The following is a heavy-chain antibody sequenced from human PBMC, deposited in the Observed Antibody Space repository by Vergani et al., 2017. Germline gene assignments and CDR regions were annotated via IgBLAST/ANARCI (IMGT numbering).Heavy chain of an antibody. Sequence: EVQLVESGGGLVKPGGSLRLSCAASGFTFSNAWMSWVRQAPGKGLEWVGRIKSKTDGGTTDYAAPVKGRFTISRDDSKNTLYLQMNSLKTEDTAVYYCTTDCGGDCYSPLDDWGQGTLVTVSS. CDR1: GFTFSNAW. CDR2: IKSKTDGGTT. CDR3: TTDCGGDCYSPLDD. D-gene: IGHD2-21*02. V-gene: IGHV3-15*01. J-gene: IGHJ4*02.